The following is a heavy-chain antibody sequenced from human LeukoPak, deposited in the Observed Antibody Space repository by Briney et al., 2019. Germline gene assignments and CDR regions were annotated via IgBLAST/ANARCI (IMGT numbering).Heavy chain of an antibody. CDR1: GFTFSGSA. J-gene: IGHJ4*02. Sequence: GGSLRLSCAASGFTFSGSAMHWVRRASGKGLEWVGRIRSKANNYATAYGASVKGRFTISRDDSKNTAYLQMNSLKTEDTAVYYCTGPYIGGWYWGQGTLVTVSS. V-gene: IGHV3-73*01. CDR2: IRSKANNYAT. D-gene: IGHD6-19*01. CDR3: TGPYIGGWY.